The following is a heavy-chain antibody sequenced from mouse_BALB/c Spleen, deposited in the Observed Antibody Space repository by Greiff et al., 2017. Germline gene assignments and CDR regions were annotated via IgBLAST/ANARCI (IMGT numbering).Heavy chain of an antibody. V-gene: IGHV1-31*01. Sequence: VQLQQSGPELVKPGASVKISCKASGYSFTGYYMHWVKQSHVKSLEWIGRINPYNGATSYNQNFKDKASLTVDKSSSTAYMELHSLTSEDSAVYYCARWGLLPFDYWGQGTTLTVSS. CDR2: INPYNGAT. D-gene: IGHD2-3*01. CDR3: ARWGLLPFDY. CDR1: GYSFTGYY. J-gene: IGHJ2*01.